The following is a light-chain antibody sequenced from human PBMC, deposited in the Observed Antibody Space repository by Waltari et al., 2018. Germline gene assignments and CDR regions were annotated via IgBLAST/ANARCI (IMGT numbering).Light chain of an antibody. J-gene: IGKJ4*01. Sequence: DIEMTQSPSSLSASVGDRLTITCQASQDIRNDLNWYQQKPGKAPKLLIYEASNLETGVPSRFSGSGSVTDFTFTITSLHPEYVATYYCQQYAVLPLTFGGGTRVEIK. CDR2: EAS. CDR1: QDIRND. CDR3: QQYAVLPLT. V-gene: IGKV1-33*01.